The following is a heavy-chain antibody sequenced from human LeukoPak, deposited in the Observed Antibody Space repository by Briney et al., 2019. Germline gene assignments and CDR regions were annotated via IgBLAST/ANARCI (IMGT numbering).Heavy chain of an antibody. CDR3: ARSCRDGYRDFDY. Sequence: NHGESLKISCKGSGYSFTSYWIGGVRQMPGKGLEWMGIIYPGDSDTRYSPSFQGQVTISADKSISTAYLQWSSLKASDTAMYYCARSCRDGYRDFDYWGQGTLVTVSS. J-gene: IGHJ4*02. V-gene: IGHV5-51*01. CDR1: GYSFTSYW. D-gene: IGHD5-24*01. CDR2: IYPGDSDT.